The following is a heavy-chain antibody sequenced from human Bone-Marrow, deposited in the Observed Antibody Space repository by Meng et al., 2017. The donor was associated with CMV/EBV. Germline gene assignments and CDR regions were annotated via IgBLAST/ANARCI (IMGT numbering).Heavy chain of an antibody. D-gene: IGHD2-2*01. CDR2: IKRNADGGAT. V-gene: IGHV3-15*07. CDR3: TTESKYCSTATCYSPFDF. Sequence: NAWMNWVRQAPGKGLEWVGRIKRNADGGATDYAAPVKGRFTISGDDSKNTLYLQMNSLKTEDTAVYFCTTESKYCSTATCYSPFDFWGQGTLVTVSS. CDR1: NAW. J-gene: IGHJ4*02.